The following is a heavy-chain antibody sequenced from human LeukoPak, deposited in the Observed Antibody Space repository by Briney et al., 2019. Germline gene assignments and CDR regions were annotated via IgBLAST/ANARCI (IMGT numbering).Heavy chain of an antibody. CDR3: ARGHCSTTSCSYH. CDR2: INADGSST. Sequence: GGSLRLTCAASGFTFSTYWMHWVRQVPGKGLVWVSRINADGSSTTYADSVKGRFTISRDNAKNILYLQMNSLRAEDTAVYYRARGHCSTTSCSYHWGQGTLVTVSS. V-gene: IGHV3-74*01. D-gene: IGHD2-2*01. J-gene: IGHJ5*02. CDR1: GFTFSTYW.